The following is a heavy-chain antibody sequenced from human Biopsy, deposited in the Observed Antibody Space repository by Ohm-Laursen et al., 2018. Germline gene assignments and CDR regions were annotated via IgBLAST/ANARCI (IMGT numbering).Heavy chain of an antibody. Sequence: SDTLSLTCTVSGDSISSDYWSWIRQPPRKGLEWMGYISNRGSTNYNPSLRGRVTILVDTSKNQFSLRLNSVTAADTAVYYCARATNSTGWPYYFYGMDVWGQGTTVTVSS. V-gene: IGHV4-59*07. CDR1: GDSISSDY. J-gene: IGHJ6*02. D-gene: IGHD2/OR15-2a*01. CDR3: ARATNSTGWPYYFYGMDV. CDR2: ISNRGST.